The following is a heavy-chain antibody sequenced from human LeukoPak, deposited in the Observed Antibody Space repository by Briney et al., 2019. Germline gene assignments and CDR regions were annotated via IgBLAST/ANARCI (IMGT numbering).Heavy chain of an antibody. J-gene: IGHJ5*02. Sequence: SETLSLTCTVSGGSISSYYWSWIRQPPGKGLEWIGYIYYSGSTNYNPSLRSRVTISLDTSKNQFSLKLSSVTAADTAVYYCAKASGVRAFDWFDPWGQGTLVTVSS. V-gene: IGHV4-59*01. CDR3: AKASGVRAFDWFDP. CDR2: IYYSGST. D-gene: IGHD3-10*01. CDR1: GGSISSYY.